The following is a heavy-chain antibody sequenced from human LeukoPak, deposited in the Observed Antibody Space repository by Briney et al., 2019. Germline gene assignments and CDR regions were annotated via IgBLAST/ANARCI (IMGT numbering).Heavy chain of an antibody. Sequence: PGGSLRLSCAASGFTFSSYAMHWVRQAPGKGLEWVAVISYDGSNKYYADSVKGRFTISRDNSKNTLYLQMNSLRAEDTAVYYCARAHDVLRYFDWFGYYGMTSGAKGPRSPSP. V-gene: IGHV3-30-3*01. CDR2: ISYDGSNK. CDR3: ARAHDVLRYFDWFGYYGMTS. D-gene: IGHD3-9*01. J-gene: IGHJ6*02. CDR1: GFTFSSYA.